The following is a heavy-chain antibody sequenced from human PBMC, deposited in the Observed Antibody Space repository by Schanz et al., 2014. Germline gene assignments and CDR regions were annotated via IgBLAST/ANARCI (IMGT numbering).Heavy chain of an antibody. J-gene: IGHJ2*01. V-gene: IGHV3-23*01. D-gene: IGHD6-6*01. CDR1: GFTFSTYA. Sequence: EVQLLESGGALVQPGGSLRLSCSASGFTFSTYAMSWVRQAPGKGLEWVSAINGNGGITYYADSVKGRFTISRDNAKNSLYLQMNSLRAEDTAVYYCVPMSIAAQWGRGTLVTVSP. CDR2: INGNGGIT. CDR3: VPMSIAAQ.